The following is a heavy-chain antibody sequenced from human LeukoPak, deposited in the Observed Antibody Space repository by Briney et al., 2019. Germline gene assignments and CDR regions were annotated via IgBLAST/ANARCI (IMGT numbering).Heavy chain of an antibody. CDR2: IYYSWST. CDR3: ARHHKKNGIVGATIYD. J-gene: IGHJ4*02. D-gene: IGHD1-26*01. Sequence: SETLSLTCSVSGAFISSSSYYWGWLREPPEKGLEWIGSIYYSWSTCYQPSLKSRFTISVDTSNNQFSLKLSSVTAADTAVYYCARHHKKNGIVGATIYDWGQGTLVTVSS. V-gene: IGHV4-39*01. CDR1: GAFISSSSYY.